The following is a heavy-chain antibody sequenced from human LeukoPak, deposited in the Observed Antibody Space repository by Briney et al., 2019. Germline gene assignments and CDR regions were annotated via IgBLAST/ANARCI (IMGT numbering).Heavy chain of an antibody. CDR1: GGSISSYY. CDR2: IYYSGST. V-gene: IGHV4-59*13. Sequence: PSETLSLTCTVSGGSISSYYWSWIRQPPGKRLEWSGYIYYSGSTNSTPSLKSRVTISADTSKNQFSLKLSSVTAADTAVYYCARGNYDSRGYSNAFDIWGQGAMVTVSS. J-gene: IGHJ3*02. CDR3: ARGNYDSRGYSNAFDI. D-gene: IGHD3-22*01.